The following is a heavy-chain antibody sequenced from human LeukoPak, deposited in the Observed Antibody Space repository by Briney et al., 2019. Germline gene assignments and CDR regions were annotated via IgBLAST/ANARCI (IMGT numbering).Heavy chain of an antibody. Sequence: GRSLRLSCAASGFTFSSYAMHWVRQAPGKGLEWVAVISYDGSNKYYADSVKGRFTISRDNSKNTLCLQMNSLRAEDTAVYYCARDSFGGLDPWGQGTLVTVSS. V-gene: IGHV3-30*04. CDR1: GFTFSSYA. D-gene: IGHD3-10*01. J-gene: IGHJ5*02. CDR3: ARDSFGGLDP. CDR2: ISYDGSNK.